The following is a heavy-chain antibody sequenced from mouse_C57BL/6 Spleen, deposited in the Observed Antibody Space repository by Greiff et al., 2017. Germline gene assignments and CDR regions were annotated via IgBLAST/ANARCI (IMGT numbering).Heavy chain of an antibody. V-gene: IGHV1-64*01. Sequence: VQLQQPGAELVKPGASVKLSCKASGYTFTSYWMHWVKQRPGQGLEWIGVIHPNSGSTNYNEKFKSKATLTVDKSSSTAYMQLSSLTSEDSAVYYCARSDYYGSSYDFDYWGQGTTLTVSS. D-gene: IGHD1-1*01. CDR3: ARSDYYGSSYDFDY. CDR2: IHPNSGST. J-gene: IGHJ2*01. CDR1: GYTFTSYW.